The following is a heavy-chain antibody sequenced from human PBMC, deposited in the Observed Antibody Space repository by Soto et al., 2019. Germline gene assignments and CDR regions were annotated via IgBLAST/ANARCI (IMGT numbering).Heavy chain of an antibody. J-gene: IGHJ4*02. V-gene: IGHV4-59*08. Sequence: PSETLSLTCTVSGGSISSYYWSWIRQPPGKGLEWIGYIYYSGSTNYNPPLKSRVTISVDTSKNQFSLKLSSVTAADTAVYYCAMGVYDYSNYYFDYWGQGTLVTVSS. CDR1: GGSISSYY. CDR3: AMGVYDYSNYYFDY. CDR2: IYYSGST. D-gene: IGHD4-4*01.